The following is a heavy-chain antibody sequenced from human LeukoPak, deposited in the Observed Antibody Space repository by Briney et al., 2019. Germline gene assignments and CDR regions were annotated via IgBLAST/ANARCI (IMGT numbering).Heavy chain of an antibody. CDR1: GGSIRGYY. J-gene: IGHJ5*02. V-gene: IGHV4-59*01. D-gene: IGHD6-19*01. CDR2: IYYSGNT. CDR3: ARGTVAVAVRWFDP. Sequence: SETLSLTCTVSGGSIRGYYWSWIRQPPGKGLELIGYIYYSGNTNYNPSLKRRVTISIDTSKNQFSLKLTSVTPADTAVYYCARGTVAVAVRWFDPWGQGTLVTVSS.